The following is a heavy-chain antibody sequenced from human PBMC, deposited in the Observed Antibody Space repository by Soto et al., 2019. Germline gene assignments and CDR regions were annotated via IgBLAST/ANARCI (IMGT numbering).Heavy chain of an antibody. J-gene: IGHJ4*02. CDR2: ISAYNVNK. Sequence: QAQLVQSGAGVKKPGASVKVSCKASGYTFTSYGISWVRQAPGQGLEWMGWISAYNVNKKYAQKVQGRVTMTTDTSSSTAYMELRSLRSDDTAVYYCAREPNYFDYWGQGTLVTVSS. CDR3: AREPNYFDY. CDR1: GYTFTSYG. V-gene: IGHV1-18*01.